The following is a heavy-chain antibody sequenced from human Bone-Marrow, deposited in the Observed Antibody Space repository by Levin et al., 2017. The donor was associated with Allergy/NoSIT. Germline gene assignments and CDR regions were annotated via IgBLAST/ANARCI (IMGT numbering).Heavy chain of an antibody. CDR2: IHYNGNT. Sequence: NPSETLSLTCSVSGGSISGSNYYWAWIRQPPGKGLEWIGSIHYNGNTYYNPSLKSRVTIPLDTSKNQFSLKLSSLTAADTAVYYCARILLEDAGMYGYWGQGIQVTVSS. D-gene: IGHD2-15*01. V-gene: IGHV4-39*07. J-gene: IGHJ4*02. CDR1: GGSISGSNYY. CDR3: ARILLEDAGMYGY.